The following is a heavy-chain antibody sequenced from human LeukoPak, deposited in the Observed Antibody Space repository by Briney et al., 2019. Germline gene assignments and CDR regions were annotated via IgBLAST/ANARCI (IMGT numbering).Heavy chain of an antibody. J-gene: IGHJ4*02. V-gene: IGHV3-33*01. CDR3: ARDWKTNSFDY. CDR2: IYYDGSNI. D-gene: IGHD1-1*01. Sequence: GGSLRLSCAASEFTFTTYGMHWVRQTPGKGLEWVAFIYYDGSNIYYADYVKGRFTISRDISKNTLYLQMDSLRAEDTAIYYCARDWKTNSFDYWGQGTLVTVSS. CDR1: EFTFTTYG.